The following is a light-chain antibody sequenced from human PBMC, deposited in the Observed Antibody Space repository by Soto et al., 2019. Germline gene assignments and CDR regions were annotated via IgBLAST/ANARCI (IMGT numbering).Light chain of an antibody. J-gene: IGKJ1*01. CDR2: DAS. CDR1: QSISSW. Sequence: IQMTQSPSTLSAFIGDRVTITCRASQSISSWLAWYQQKPGKAPKVLIFDASSLESVVPSRFSGSGSATEFTLTISSLQPDDFATYYCQQYSTYPWTFGQGTKVDIK. CDR3: QQYSTYPWT. V-gene: IGKV1-5*01.